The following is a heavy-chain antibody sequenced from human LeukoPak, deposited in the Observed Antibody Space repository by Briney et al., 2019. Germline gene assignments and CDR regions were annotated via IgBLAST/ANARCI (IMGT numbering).Heavy chain of an antibody. V-gene: IGHV4-59*01. CDR3: ARVTEDFDWLSNLHHNWFDP. CDR1: GGSISSYH. J-gene: IGHJ5*02. CDR2: MYDSGST. D-gene: IGHD3-9*01. Sequence: SETLSLTCAVSGGSISSYHWSWIRQPPGKGLEWIGFMYDSGSTSYNPSLKSRVTISVDTSRNQFSLKLSSVTAADTAVYYCARVTEDFDWLSNLHHNWFDPWGQGTLVTVSS.